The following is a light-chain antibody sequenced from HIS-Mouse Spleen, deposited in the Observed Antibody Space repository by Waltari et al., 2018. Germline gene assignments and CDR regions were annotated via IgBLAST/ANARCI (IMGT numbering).Light chain of an antibody. Sequence: QSALTQPASVSGSPGQSITISCTGTSSDVGGYNYVSWYQQHPGNAPKLMIYEVSNRPEGASNRFSGSKSGNTASLTISGLQAEDEADYYCSSYTSSSTWVFGGGTKLTVL. V-gene: IGLV2-14*01. CDR1: SSDVGGYNY. CDR2: EVS. CDR3: SSYTSSSTWV. J-gene: IGLJ3*02.